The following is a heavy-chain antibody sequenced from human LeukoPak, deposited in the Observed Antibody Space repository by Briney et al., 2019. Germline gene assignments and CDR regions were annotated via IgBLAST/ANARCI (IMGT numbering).Heavy chain of an antibody. CDR1: GGSFSGCY. J-gene: IGHJ3*02. CDR2: INHSGST. Sequence: SETLSLTCAVYGGSFSGCYWSWIRQPPGKGLEWIGEINHSGSTNYNPSLKSRVTISVDTSKNQFSLKLSSVTAADTAVYYCARRRIIVGAFDIWGQGTMVTVSS. V-gene: IGHV4-34*01. D-gene: IGHD3-16*02. CDR3: ARRRIIVGAFDI.